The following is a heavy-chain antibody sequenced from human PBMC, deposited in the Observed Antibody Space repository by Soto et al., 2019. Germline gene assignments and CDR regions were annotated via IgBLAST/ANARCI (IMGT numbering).Heavy chain of an antibody. J-gene: IGHJ4*02. CDR3: MREGSAWSRGY. V-gene: IGHV3-11*01. Sequence: GGSLRLSCATSGFTFSDYYMSWIRQAPGKGLEWVSYISPTGDTIYYADSVKGRVTVSRDNAKNPLYLEMNSLRAGDTAVYYCMREGSAWSRGYWGQGTMVTVSS. CDR1: GFTFSDYY. D-gene: IGHD6-19*01. CDR2: ISPTGDTI.